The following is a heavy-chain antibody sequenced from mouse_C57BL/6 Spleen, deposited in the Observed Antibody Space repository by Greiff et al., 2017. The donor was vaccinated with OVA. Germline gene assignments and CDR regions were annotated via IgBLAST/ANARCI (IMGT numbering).Heavy chain of an antibody. CDR1: GYSFTGYY. CDR3: ARKDYGDENYFGY. J-gene: IGHJ2*01. CDR2: INPSTGGT. D-gene: IGHD2-13*01. Sequence: VQLQQSGPELVKPGASVKISCKASGYSFTGYYMNWVKQSPEKSLEWIGEINPSTGGTTYNQKFKAKATLTVDKSSSTAYMQLKSLTSEDSAVYYCARKDYGDENYFGYWGQGTTLTVSS. V-gene: IGHV1-42*01.